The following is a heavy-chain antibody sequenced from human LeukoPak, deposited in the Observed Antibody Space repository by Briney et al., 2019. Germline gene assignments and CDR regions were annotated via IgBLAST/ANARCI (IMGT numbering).Heavy chain of an antibody. Sequence: GGSLRLSCSASGFTFSDYSMNWVRQAPGKGLEWVAYIKSNIYYADSVKGRFTISRDNAKNLLYLQMNSLTVEDTAVYYCARGDTSSWYQEYWGQGTLVTVSS. V-gene: IGHV3-69-1*02. D-gene: IGHD6-13*01. J-gene: IGHJ4*02. CDR3: ARGDTSSWYQEY. CDR1: GFTFSDYS. CDR2: IKSNI.